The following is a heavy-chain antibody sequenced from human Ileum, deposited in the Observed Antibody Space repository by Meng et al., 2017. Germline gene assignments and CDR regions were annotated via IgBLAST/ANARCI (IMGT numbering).Heavy chain of an antibody. CDR2: IDYRGIA. D-gene: IGHD2-2*01. Sequence: QVQLQESGPGLVKPSQTLSLTCTVSGADIDTFYYNWIRQPPGKGLEWIGHIDYRGIATYNPSHKSRLSISVDRSKNQLFLKLNSVTAADTAVYYCARCGIAINTSCSHWGPGTLVTVSS. CDR3: ARCGIAINTSCSH. J-gene: IGHJ4*02. V-gene: IGHV4-59*08. CDR1: GADIDTFY.